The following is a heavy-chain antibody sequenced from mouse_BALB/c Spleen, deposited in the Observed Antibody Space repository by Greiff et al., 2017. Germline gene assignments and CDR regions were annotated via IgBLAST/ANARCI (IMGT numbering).Heavy chain of an antibody. CDR1: GFTFSSYT. V-gene: IGHV5-6-4*01. D-gene: IGHD2-1*01. Sequence: EVKVVESGGGLVKPGGSLKLSCAASGFTFSSYTMSWVRQTPEKRLEWVATISSGGSYTYYPDSVKGRFTISRDNAKNTLYLQMSSLKSEDTAMYYCTRQASIYYGNYFAYWGQGTTLTVSS. J-gene: IGHJ2*01. CDR2: ISSGGSYT. CDR3: TRQASIYYGNYFAY.